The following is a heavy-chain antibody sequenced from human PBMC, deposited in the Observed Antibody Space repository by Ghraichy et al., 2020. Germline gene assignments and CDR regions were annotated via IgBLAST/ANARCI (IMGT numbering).Heavy chain of an antibody. D-gene: IGHD4-23*01. J-gene: IGHJ6*02. CDR1: GGTFSSYA. Sequence: NISCKASGGTFSSYAISWVRQAPGHGLEWMGGIIPIFGTANYAQKFQGRVTITADQSTSTAYMELSSLRSEDTAVYYCARSPLLVTNYYYGMDVWGQGTTVTVSS. V-gene: IGHV1-69*01. CDR2: IIPIFGTA. CDR3: ARSPLLVTNYYYGMDV.